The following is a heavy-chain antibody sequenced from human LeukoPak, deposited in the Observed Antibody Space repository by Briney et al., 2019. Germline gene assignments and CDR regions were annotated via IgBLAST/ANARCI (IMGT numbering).Heavy chain of an antibody. J-gene: IGHJ4*02. D-gene: IGHD5-24*01. CDR3: AKDDRWLQFCC. V-gene: IGHV3-23*01. CDR2: IIPSGHTT. CDR1: GFSFSSYG. Sequence: PGGSLRLSCAGSGFSFSSYGMHWVRQAPGKGLEWVSGIIPSGHTTYYADSVRGRFTISRDNSRNTLYLQMNSLRAEDTAVYYCAKDDRWLQFCCWGQGTLVTVSA.